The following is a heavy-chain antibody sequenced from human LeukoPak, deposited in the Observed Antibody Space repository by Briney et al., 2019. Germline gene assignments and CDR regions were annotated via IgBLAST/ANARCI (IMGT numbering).Heavy chain of an antibody. CDR2: IKQDGSRT. CDR1: GFTFNNYW. D-gene: IGHD7-27*01. J-gene: IGHJ6*02. CDR3: ARVSGDPPGRQYGMDV. V-gene: IGHV3-7*04. Sequence: GGSLRLSCAASGFTFNNYWMIWVRQAPGKGLEWVANIKQDGSRTHYVDSVKGRFIIFRDNAKNSLYLQMNSLRAEDTAVYYCARVSGDPPGRQYGMDVWGQGTTVTVSS.